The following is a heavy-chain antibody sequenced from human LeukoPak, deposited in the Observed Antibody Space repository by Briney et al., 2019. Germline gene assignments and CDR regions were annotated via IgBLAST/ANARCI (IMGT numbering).Heavy chain of an antibody. D-gene: IGHD1-1*01. J-gene: IGHJ5*02. CDR2: INPNSGGT. CDR1: GYTFTGYY. CDR3: ARARLTRGTPHPNWFDP. V-gene: IGHV1-2*02. Sequence: GASVKVSCKASGYTFTGYYMHWVRQAPGQGLEWMGWINPNSGGTNYAQKFQGRVTMTRDTSINTAYMELSRLRSDDTAVYYCARARLTRGTPHPNWFDPWGQGTLVTVSS.